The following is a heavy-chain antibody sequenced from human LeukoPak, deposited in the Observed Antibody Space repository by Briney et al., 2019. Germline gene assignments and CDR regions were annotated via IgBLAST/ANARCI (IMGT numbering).Heavy chain of an antibody. D-gene: IGHD3-10*01. CDR2: ISSSSSTI. CDR3: ARDFGDYSYYYMDV. CDR1: RFTFSSYS. V-gene: IGHV3-48*01. J-gene: IGHJ6*03. Sequence: GGSLRLSCAASRFTFSSYSMNWVRQAPGKGLEWVSYISSSSSTIYYADSVKGRFTISRDNAKNSLYLQMNSLRAEDTAVYYCARDFGDYSYYYMDVWGKGTTVTVSS.